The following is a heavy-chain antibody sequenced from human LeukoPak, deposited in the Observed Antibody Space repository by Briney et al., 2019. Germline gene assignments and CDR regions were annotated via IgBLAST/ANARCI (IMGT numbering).Heavy chain of an antibody. J-gene: IGHJ4*02. CDR3: AREGTTGWAF. CDR1: GGSISGYY. D-gene: IGHD1-1*01. V-gene: IGHV4-59*01. Sequence: SETLSLTCTVSGGSISGYYWSWIRQPPGKGLEWIGYIYYSGNAKYNPSFNSRVTMSVDTSKNQFSLKLTSVTAADTAVYFCAREGTTGWAFWGQGTLVTVSS. CDR2: IYYSGNA.